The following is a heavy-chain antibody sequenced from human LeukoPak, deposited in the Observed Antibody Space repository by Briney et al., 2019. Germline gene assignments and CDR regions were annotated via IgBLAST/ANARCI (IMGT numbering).Heavy chain of an antibody. CDR2: FSYSGST. Sequence: SETLSLTCTVSGGSISSGSYYWHWIRQRPGKGLEWIGHFSYSGSTYDNPSLKSRVIISVDTSKNQFSLKLSSVTAADTAVYYCARGAYDYVWGSSFDPWGQGTLVTVSS. J-gene: IGHJ5*02. CDR1: GGSISSGSYY. V-gene: IGHV4-31*03. CDR3: ARGAYDYVWGSSFDP. D-gene: IGHD3-16*01.